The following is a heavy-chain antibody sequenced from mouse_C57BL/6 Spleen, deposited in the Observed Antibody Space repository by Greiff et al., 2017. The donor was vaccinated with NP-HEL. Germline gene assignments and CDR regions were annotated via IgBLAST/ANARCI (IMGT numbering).Heavy chain of an antibody. CDR1: GYAFSSYW. V-gene: IGHV1-80*01. J-gene: IGHJ1*03. CDR3: ARGTTVVATNFDV. Sequence: VQLQQSGAELVKPGASVKISCKASGYAFSSYWMNWVKQRPGKGLEWIGQLYPGDGDTNYNGKFKGKATLTADKSSSTAYMQLSSLTSEDSAVYFCARGTTVVATNFDVWGTGTTVTVSS. D-gene: IGHD1-1*01. CDR2: LYPGDGDT.